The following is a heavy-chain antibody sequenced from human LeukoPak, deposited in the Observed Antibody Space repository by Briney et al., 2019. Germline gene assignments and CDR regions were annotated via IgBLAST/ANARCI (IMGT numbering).Heavy chain of an antibody. J-gene: IGHJ4*02. CDR1: GFTFSGHW. Sequence: GGSLRLSCTASGFTFSGHWIHWVRQAPGMGLVWVSRINERGTDSMYAESVKGRFTISRDNAKNTVYLQMNSLRAEDTALYYCARDSWYSYGYPDYWGQGTLVTVSS. CDR3: ARDSWYSYGYPDY. D-gene: IGHD5-18*01. CDR2: INERGTDS. V-gene: IGHV3-74*03.